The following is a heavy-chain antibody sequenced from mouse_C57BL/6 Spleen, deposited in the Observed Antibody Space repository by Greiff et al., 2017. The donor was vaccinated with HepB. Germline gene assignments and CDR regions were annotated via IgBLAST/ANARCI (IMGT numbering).Heavy chain of an antibody. Sequence: VQLQQSGPELVKPGASVKISCKASGYTFTDYYINWVKQRPGQGLEWIGWIYPGSGNTKYNEKFKGKATLTVDTSSSTAYMQLSSLTSEDSAVYFCARVAAHYYGSSPYFDYWGQGTTLTVSS. J-gene: IGHJ2*01. CDR2: IYPGSGNT. D-gene: IGHD1-1*01. V-gene: IGHV1-84*01. CDR3: ARVAAHYYGSSPYFDY. CDR1: GYTFTDYY.